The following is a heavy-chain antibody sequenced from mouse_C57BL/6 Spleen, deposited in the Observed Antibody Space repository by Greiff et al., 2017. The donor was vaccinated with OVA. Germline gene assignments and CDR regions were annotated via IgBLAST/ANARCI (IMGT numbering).Heavy chain of an antibody. J-gene: IGHJ3*01. V-gene: IGHV1-15*01. CDR2: IDPETGGT. CDR3: TRELGTY. Sequence: QVQLQQSGAELVRPGASVTLSCKASGYTFTDYEMHWVKQTPVHGLEWIGAIDPETGGTAYNQKFKGKAILTADKSSSTAYMELRSLTSEDSSVYYCTRELGTYWGQGTLVTVSA. CDR1: GYTFTDYE. D-gene: IGHD3-3*01.